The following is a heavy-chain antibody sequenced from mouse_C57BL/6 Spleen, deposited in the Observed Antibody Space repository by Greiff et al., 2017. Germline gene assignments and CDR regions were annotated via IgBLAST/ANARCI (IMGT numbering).Heavy chain of an antibody. CDR3: ARTSTVVATDY. D-gene: IGHD1-1*01. CDR2: INPSSGYT. J-gene: IGHJ2*01. V-gene: IGHV1-4*01. Sequence: QVQLQQSGAELARPGASVKMSCKASGYTFTSYTMHWVKQRPGQGLEWIGYINPSSGYTKYNQKFKDKATLTADKSSSTAYMQLSSLTSEDSAVYYCARTSTVVATDYWGQGTTLTVSS. CDR1: GYTFTSYT.